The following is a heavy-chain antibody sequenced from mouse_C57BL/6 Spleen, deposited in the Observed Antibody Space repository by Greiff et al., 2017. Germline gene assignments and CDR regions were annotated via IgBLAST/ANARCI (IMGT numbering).Heavy chain of an antibody. CDR2: IDPEDGDT. D-gene: IGHD2-5*01. Sequence: EVQLQQSGAELVRPGASVKLSCTASGFNIKDYYMHWVKQRPEQGLEWIGRIDPEDGDTEYAPKFQGKATMTADTSSNTAYLQLSSLTSEDTAVYYCIRSYSNYFYAMDYWGQGTSVTVSS. J-gene: IGHJ4*01. V-gene: IGHV14-1*01. CDR3: IRSYSNYFYAMDY. CDR1: GFNIKDYY.